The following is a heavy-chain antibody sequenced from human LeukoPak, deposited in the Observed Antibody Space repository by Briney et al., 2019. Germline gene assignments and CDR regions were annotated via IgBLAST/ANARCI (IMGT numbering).Heavy chain of an antibody. CDR2: FYTSGST. J-gene: IGHJ4*02. CDR3: ARGRDGYNFLNRGEYYYFDY. Sequence: SETLSLTCTVSGGSISSGSYYWSWIRQPAGKGLEWIGRFYTSGSTNYNPSLKSRVTISVDTSKNQFSLKLNSVTAADTAVYYCARGRDGYNFLNRGEYYYFDYWGQGTLVTVSS. CDR1: GGSISSGSYY. V-gene: IGHV4-61*02. D-gene: IGHD5-24*01.